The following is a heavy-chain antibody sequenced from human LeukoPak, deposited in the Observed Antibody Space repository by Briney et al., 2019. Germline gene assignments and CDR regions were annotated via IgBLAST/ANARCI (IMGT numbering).Heavy chain of an antibody. Sequence: GGSLRLSCAASGFTFSSYAMSWVRQAPGKGLEWVSAISGSGGSTYYADSVKGRFTISRDNSKNTLYLQMNSLRAEDTAVYYCAKTDYYDSSGYDRVFDYWGQGTLVTVSS. CDR1: GFTFSSYA. D-gene: IGHD3-22*01. J-gene: IGHJ4*02. V-gene: IGHV3-23*01. CDR3: AKTDYYDSSGYDRVFDY. CDR2: ISGSGGST.